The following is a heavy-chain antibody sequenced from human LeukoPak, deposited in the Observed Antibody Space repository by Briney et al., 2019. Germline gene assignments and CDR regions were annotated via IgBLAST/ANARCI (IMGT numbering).Heavy chain of an antibody. CDR3: ARGADWNKVGY. CDR1: GGSFIDYY. V-gene: IGHV4-34*01. CDR2: VHPSGIT. Sequence: KASETLSLTCAVYGGSFIDYYLTWIRQPPGKGLEWIGEVHPSGITDSAPSLRSRVTISRDTSKNQFSLKLSSMTAADSAVYYCARGADWNKVGYWGQGTLVTVSS. J-gene: IGHJ4*02. D-gene: IGHD1/OR15-1a*01.